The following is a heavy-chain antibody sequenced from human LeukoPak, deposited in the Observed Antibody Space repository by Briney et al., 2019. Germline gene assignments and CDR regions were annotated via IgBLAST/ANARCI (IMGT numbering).Heavy chain of an antibody. CDR2: IKQDGSEK. J-gene: IGHJ5*02. V-gene: IGHV3-7*03. CDR1: GFTFSSYW. Sequence: GGSLRLSCAASGFTFSSYWMSWVRQAPGKGLEWVANIKQDGSEKYYADSVKGRFTISRDNSKNTLYLQMNSLRTEDTALYYCAKAGITGTTGGWFDPWGQGTLVTVSS. CDR3: AKAGITGTTGGWFDP. D-gene: IGHD1-20*01.